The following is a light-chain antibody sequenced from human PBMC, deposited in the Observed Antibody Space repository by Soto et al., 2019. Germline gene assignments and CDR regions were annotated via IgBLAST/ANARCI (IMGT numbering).Light chain of an antibody. V-gene: IGLV2-14*01. CDR3: SSFTSTNTVL. J-gene: IGLJ2*01. CDR2: NVS. Sequence: QSALTQPASVSGSPGQSITISCTGTSSDVGGYNYVSWYQQHPGKAPNLMIYNVSNRPSGVSNRFSDSKSGNTASLTISGLQAEDEGHYYCSSFTSTNTVLFGGGTQLTVL. CDR1: SSDVGGYNY.